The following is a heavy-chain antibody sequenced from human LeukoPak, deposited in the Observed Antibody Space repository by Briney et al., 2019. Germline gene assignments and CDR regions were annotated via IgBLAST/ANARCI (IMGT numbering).Heavy chain of an antibody. CDR2: ISDSGGNT. Sequence: PGGSLRLSCAASGFTFNSYAMSWVRQAPWERLQWVSGISDSGGNTYYADSVRGRFTISRDNSKTTLYVQMNSLRAEDTAVYYCAREGTGTIDYWGQGTLATVSS. CDR1: GFTFNSYA. J-gene: IGHJ4*02. CDR3: AREGTGTIDY. D-gene: IGHD1-1*01. V-gene: IGHV3-23*01.